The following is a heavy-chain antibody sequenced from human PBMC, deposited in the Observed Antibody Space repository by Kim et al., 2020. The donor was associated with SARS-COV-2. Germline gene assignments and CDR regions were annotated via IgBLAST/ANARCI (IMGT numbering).Heavy chain of an antibody. CDR3: TRILVVRDYYYGLDV. V-gene: IGHV3-49*02. Sequence: ASVKGRFTISRDDSKSSAYLQMNSLKTEDTAVYYCTRILVVRDYYYGLDVWGQGTTVTVSS. D-gene: IGHD3-22*01. J-gene: IGHJ6*02.